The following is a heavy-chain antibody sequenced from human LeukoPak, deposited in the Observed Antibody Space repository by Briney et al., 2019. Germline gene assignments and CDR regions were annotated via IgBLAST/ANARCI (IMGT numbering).Heavy chain of an antibody. CDR3: ARGNLFDCGGDCYLTDY. D-gene: IGHD2-21*02. CDR1: GYTFTSYY. V-gene: IGHV1-2*02. CDR2: ISPNNGGT. Sequence: ASVKVSCKASGYTFTSYYIHWVRQAPGQGLEWMGWISPNNGGTKYAQKFQGRVSMTRDTSISTAYMELTRLISDDTAVYYCARGNLFDCGGDCYLTDYWGQGTLVTVSS. J-gene: IGHJ4*02.